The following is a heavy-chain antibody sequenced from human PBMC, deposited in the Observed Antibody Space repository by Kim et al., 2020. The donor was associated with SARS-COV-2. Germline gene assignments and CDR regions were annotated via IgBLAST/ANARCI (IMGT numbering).Heavy chain of an antibody. CDR1: GFTFSSYS. Sequence: GGSLRLSCAASGFTFSSYSMNWVRQAPGKGLEWVSSISSSSSYIYYADSVKGRFTISRDNAKNSLYLQMNSLRAEDTAVYYCARDSVRVGYCSSTSCPAVSWGQGTLVTVSS. V-gene: IGHV3-21*01. D-gene: IGHD2-2*01. CDR3: ARDSVRVGYCSSTSCPAVS. CDR2: ISSSSSYI. J-gene: IGHJ5*02.